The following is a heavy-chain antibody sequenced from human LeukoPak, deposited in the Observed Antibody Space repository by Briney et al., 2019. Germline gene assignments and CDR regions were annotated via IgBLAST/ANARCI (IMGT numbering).Heavy chain of an antibody. CDR1: GFTFSSYA. V-gene: IGHV3-23*01. CDR3: AKFIVVVPAAIDY. Sequence: PGGSLRLSCAASGFTFSSYAMSWVRQAPGKGLEWVSAISGSGGSTYYADSVEGRFTISRDNSKNTLYLQMNSLRAEDTAVYYCAKFIVVVPAAIDYWGQGTLVTVSS. D-gene: IGHD2-2*01. CDR2: ISGSGGST. J-gene: IGHJ4*02.